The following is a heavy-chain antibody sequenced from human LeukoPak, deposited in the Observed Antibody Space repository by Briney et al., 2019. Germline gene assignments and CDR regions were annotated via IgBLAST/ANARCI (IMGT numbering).Heavy chain of an antibody. CDR1: GFTFSSYA. D-gene: IGHD5-12*01. Sequence: GGSLRLSCAASGFTFSSYAMTWVRQAPGKGLEWVSAISGSGGSTYYADSVKGRFTISRDNAKNSLYLQMNSLRAEDTAVYYCAKSLSRGIVATIFDYWGQGTLVTVSS. CDR2: ISGSGGST. CDR3: AKSLSRGIVATIFDY. J-gene: IGHJ4*02. V-gene: IGHV3-23*01.